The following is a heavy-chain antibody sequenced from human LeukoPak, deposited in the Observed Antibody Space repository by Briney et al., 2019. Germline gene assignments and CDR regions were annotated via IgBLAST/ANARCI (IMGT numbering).Heavy chain of an antibody. CDR1: GYSFTTHW. Sequence: GGALQISCKGSGYSFTTHWIGGGRQRPGKGLEVMGIIFPGGPDIRYSPSFHGHFPISADNSISPAYLQWSSLKASDTAMYYCARLPYCGGDCYPNWFDPWGQGTLVTVSS. J-gene: IGHJ5*02. D-gene: IGHD2-21*02. CDR3: ARLPYCGGDCYPNWFDP. CDR2: IFPGGPDI. V-gene: IGHV5-51*01.